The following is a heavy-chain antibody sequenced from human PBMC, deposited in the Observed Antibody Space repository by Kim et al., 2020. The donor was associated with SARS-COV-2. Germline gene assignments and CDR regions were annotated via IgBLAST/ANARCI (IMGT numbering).Heavy chain of an antibody. D-gene: IGHD6-13*01. J-gene: IGHJ5*02. V-gene: IGHV1-8*01. CDR3: ARAPIKELVRSWFDP. Sequence: AQKVQGKVTMTRKTSISTAYMGLSSLRSEDTAVYYCARAPIKELVRSWFDPWGQGTLVTVSS.